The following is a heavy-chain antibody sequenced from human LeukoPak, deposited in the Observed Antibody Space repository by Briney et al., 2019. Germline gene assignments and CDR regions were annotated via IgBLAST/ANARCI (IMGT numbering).Heavy chain of an antibody. D-gene: IGHD3-22*01. Sequence: GGSLRLSCAASGFTFSSYAMSWVRQAPGKGLEWVSAIRGSGGSTYYADSVKGRFTISRDNSKNTLYLQMNSLRAEDTAVYYCAKATRITMIVVVISPSFDYWGQGTLVTVSS. CDR1: GFTFSSYA. CDR2: IRGSGGST. J-gene: IGHJ4*02. CDR3: AKATRITMIVVVISPSFDY. V-gene: IGHV3-23*01.